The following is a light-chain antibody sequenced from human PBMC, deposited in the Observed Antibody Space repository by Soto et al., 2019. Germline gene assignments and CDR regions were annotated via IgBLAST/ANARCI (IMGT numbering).Light chain of an antibody. V-gene: IGLV2-11*01. CDR3: CSYAGTYNFWV. CDR1: NSDIGGYNY. CDR2: DVS. J-gene: IGLJ3*02. Sequence: QSALTQPRSVSGSPGQSVAISCTGTNSDIGGYNYVSWYQQHPDKAPKVMIYDVSRRPSGVPDRFSGSKSGNTASLTISGLQAEDEADYYCCSYAGTYNFWVFGGGTKLTVL.